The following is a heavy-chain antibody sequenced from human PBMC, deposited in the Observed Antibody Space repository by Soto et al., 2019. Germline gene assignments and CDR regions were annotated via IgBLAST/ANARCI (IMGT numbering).Heavy chain of an antibody. D-gene: IGHD3-10*01. CDR1: GGTFSSYT. Sequence: SVKVSCKASGGTFSSYTISWVRQAPGQGLEWMGRIIPILGIANYAQKFQGRVTITADKSTSTAYMELSSLRPEDTAVYYCARASYYGSNWFDPWGQGTLVTVSS. V-gene: IGHV1-69*02. CDR2: IIPILGIA. CDR3: ARASYYGSNWFDP. J-gene: IGHJ5*02.